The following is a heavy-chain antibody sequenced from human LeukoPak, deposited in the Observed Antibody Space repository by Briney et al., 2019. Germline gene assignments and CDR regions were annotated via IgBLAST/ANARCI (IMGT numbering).Heavy chain of an antibody. CDR3: ARHSTTWTPFDY. Sequence: SETLSLTCTVSGGSISSYYWSWIRQPPGKGLEWIGYIYYSGSTNYNPSLKSRVTISVDTSKNQFTLKLSSVTAADTAVYYCARHSTTWTPFDYWGQGTLVTVSS. CDR1: GGSISSYY. CDR2: IYYSGST. V-gene: IGHV4-59*08. J-gene: IGHJ4*02. D-gene: IGHD2/OR15-2a*01.